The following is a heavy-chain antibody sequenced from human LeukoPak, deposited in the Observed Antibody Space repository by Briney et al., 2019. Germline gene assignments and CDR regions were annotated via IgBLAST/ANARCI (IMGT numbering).Heavy chain of an antibody. J-gene: IGHJ3*02. Sequence: ASVKVSYQPSLFTLTRYYFHWELQAPGHGLECIVWVNPNSGASYWAHKFQGGVTMTGDTSVSTGPMQLTSLRYDDTATYYCARVSGAYGEDDAFDMWGQGTMVTVSS. CDR1: LFTLTRYY. V-gene: IGHV1-2*02. CDR3: ARVSGAYGEDDAFDM. CDR2: VNPNSGAS. D-gene: IGHD4-17*01.